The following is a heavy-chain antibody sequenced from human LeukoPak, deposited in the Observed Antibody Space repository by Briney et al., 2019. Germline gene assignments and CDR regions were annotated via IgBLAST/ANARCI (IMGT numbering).Heavy chain of an antibody. CDR2: IFSSGST. CDR3: ARQGSGGRAFDI. D-gene: IGHD1-26*01. CDR1: GGSISSYY. J-gene: IGHJ3*02. Sequence: SETLSLTCIVSGGSISSYYWSWIWQPPGKGLEWIGYIFSSGSTNSNPSLKSRVTISVDTSKTQFSLKMTSMTAADTAVYYCARQGSGGRAFDIWGQGTMVTVSS. V-gene: IGHV4-59*08.